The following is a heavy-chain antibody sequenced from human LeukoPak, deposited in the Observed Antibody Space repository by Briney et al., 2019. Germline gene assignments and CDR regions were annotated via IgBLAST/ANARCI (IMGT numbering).Heavy chain of an antibody. D-gene: IGHD6-19*01. Sequence: GGSLRLSCAASGFTFSSYAMSWVRQAPGKGLEWVSVISGSGGSTYYADSVKGRFTISRDNSKNTLYLQMNSLRAEDTAVYYCAKDNPSRYSSGWGTFDYWGQGTLVTVSS. CDR3: AKDNPSRYSSGWGTFDY. CDR1: GFTFSSYA. J-gene: IGHJ4*02. V-gene: IGHV3-23*01. CDR2: ISGSGGST.